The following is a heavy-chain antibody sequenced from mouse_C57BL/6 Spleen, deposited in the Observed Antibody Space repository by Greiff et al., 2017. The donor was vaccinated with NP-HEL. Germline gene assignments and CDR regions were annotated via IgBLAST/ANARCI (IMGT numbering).Heavy chain of an antibody. CDR3: AREGYYLSGYFDV. Sequence: QVHVQQSGPELVKPGASVQISCKASGYAFSSSWMNWVKQRPGKGLEWVGRIYPGDGDTNYNGQFKGKATLTADKSSSTAYMQLSSLTSEDSAVYFCAREGYYLSGYFDVWGTGTTVTVSS. CDR2: IYPGDGDT. V-gene: IGHV1-82*01. CDR1: GYAFSSSW. D-gene: IGHD1-1*01. J-gene: IGHJ1*03.